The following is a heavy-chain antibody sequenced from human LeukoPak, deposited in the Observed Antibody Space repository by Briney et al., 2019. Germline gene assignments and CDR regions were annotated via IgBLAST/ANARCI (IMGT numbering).Heavy chain of an antibody. J-gene: IGHJ4*02. CDR2: IYHSGST. CDR3: AREVPPDY. Sequence: PSQTLSLTCTVSGGSISSGGYYWSWIRQPPGKGLEWIGYIYHSGSTYYNPSLKSRVTISVDRSKNQFSLKLSSVTAADTAVYYCAREVPPDYWGQGTLVTVSS. CDR1: GGSISSGGYY. V-gene: IGHV4-30-2*01.